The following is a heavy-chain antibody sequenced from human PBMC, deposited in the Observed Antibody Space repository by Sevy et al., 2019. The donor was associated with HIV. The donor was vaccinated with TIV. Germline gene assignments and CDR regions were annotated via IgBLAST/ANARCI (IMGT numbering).Heavy chain of an antibody. V-gene: IGHV4-38-2*02. Sequence: SETLSLTCAVSGYSISSGYYWGWIRQPPGKGLEWIGSIYHSGSIYYNPSLKSRVTISVDTSKNQFSLKLSSVTAADTAVYYCARDGYSSSWYSAFDIWGQGTMVTVSS. CDR1: GYSISSGYY. D-gene: IGHD6-13*01. CDR3: ARDGYSSSWYSAFDI. CDR2: IYHSGSI. J-gene: IGHJ3*02.